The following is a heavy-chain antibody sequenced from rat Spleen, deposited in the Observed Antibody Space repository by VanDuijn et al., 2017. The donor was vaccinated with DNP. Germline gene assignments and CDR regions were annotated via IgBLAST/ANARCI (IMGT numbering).Heavy chain of an antibody. V-gene: IGHV2S12*01. D-gene: IGHD1-11*01. CDR1: GFSLTNYG. Sequence: QVQLKESGPGLVQPSQTLSLTCTVSGFSLTNYGVSWIRQPPGRGLEWIAAISSGGSTYYNSALKSRLSISRDTSKSQVFLKMNSLQTEDTAIYFCTEGIDWGQGVMVTVSS. J-gene: IGHJ2*01. CDR3: TEGID. CDR2: ISSGGST.